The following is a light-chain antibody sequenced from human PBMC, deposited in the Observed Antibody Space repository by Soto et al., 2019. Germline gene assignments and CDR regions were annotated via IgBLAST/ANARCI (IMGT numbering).Light chain of an antibody. CDR1: QSVLYNSNNKNY. J-gene: IGKJ1*01. CDR2: WAS. V-gene: IGKV4-1*01. CDR3: QQYYSPWT. Sequence: DIVMTQSPDSLAASLGERATINCKSSQSVLYNSNNKNYLAWYQQKPGQPPKLLIYWASTRESGVPDRFSGSGSGTDSTLTISSLQAEDVPVYYCQQYYSPWTFGQGTKVEIK.